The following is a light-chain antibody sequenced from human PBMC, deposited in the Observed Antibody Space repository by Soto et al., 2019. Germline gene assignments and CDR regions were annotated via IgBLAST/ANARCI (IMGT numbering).Light chain of an antibody. CDR1: SSDVGAYKY. J-gene: IGLJ3*02. CDR3: TSYVGSDTWV. V-gene: IGLV2-8*01. Sequence: QSALTQPPSASGSPGQSVTISCTGTSSDVGAYKYVSWYQQYPGKAPKLMIYEVSKRPSGVPARFSGSKSGNTASLTVSGLQSEDEADYYCTSYVGSDTWVFGGGTKVTFL. CDR2: EVS.